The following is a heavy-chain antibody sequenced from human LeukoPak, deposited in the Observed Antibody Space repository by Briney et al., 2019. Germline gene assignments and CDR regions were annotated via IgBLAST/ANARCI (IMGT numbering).Heavy chain of an antibody. CDR3: AKDSLYGSGRPFDY. J-gene: IGHJ4*02. V-gene: IGHV3-23*01. Sequence: GESLRLSCAASGFTFSSYGMSWVRQAPGKGLEWVSAISGSGGSTYYADSVKGRFTISRDNSKNTLYLQMNSLRAEDTAVYYCAKDSLYGSGRPFDYWGQGTLVTVSS. D-gene: IGHD3-10*01. CDR1: GFTFSSYG. CDR2: ISGSGGST.